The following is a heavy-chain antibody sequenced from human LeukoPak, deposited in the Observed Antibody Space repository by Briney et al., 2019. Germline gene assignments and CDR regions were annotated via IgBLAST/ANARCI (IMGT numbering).Heavy chain of an antibody. CDR3: SRSLDY. V-gene: IGHV3-7*01. J-gene: IGHJ4*02. Sequence: GNGIDLVANINQDRCEQYYVDSVKGGFTISRENAKNSLYLQMNSLRAEDTAVYYCSRSLDYWGQGALVTVSS. CDR2: INQDRCEQ.